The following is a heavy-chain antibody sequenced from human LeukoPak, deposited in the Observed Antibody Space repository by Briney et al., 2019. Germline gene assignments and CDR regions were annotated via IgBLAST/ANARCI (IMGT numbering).Heavy chain of an antibody. Sequence: GGSLRLSCAASGFTFSSYSMNWVRQAPGKWLEWVSSISSSSSYIYYADSMKGRFTISRDNAKNSLYLQMNSLRAEDTAVYYCARDPGEGRVPAANYWGQGTLVTVSS. V-gene: IGHV3-21*01. CDR1: GFTFSSYS. CDR2: ISSSSSYI. J-gene: IGHJ4*02. CDR3: ARDPGEGRVPAANY. D-gene: IGHD2-2*01.